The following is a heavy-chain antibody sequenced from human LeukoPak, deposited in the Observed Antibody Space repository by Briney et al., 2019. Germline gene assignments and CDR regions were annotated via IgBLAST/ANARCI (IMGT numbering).Heavy chain of an antibody. CDR3: ARDNSGILDY. J-gene: IGHJ4*02. Sequence: ASVKVSCKVSGYTFTDYYIHWVRQAPGQGREWMGWTSPKGAGAMSAQKFQGRITITGDTSTSTVYMELDRLTFDDTAVYYCARDNSGILDYWGQGTLVTVSS. CDR2: TSPKGAGA. D-gene: IGHD4-23*01. V-gene: IGHV1-2*02. CDR1: GYTFTDYY.